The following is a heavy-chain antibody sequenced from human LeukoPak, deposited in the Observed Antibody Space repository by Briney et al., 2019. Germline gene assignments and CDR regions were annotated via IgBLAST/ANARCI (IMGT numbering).Heavy chain of an antibody. CDR2: ISAYNGNT. V-gene: IGHV1-18*01. Sequence: ASVKVSCKASGYTFTSYGISWVRQAPGQGLEWMGWISAYNGNTNYAQKLQGRVTMTTDTSTSTAYMELRSLRSDDTAVYYCARDGAVAGIVVDDYYYYYGMGVWGQGTTVTVSS. D-gene: IGHD6-19*01. J-gene: IGHJ6*02. CDR1: GYTFTSYG. CDR3: ARDGAVAGIVVDDYYYYYGMGV.